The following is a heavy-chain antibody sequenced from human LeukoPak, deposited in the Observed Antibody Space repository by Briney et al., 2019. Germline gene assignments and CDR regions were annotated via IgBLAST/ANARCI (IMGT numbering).Heavy chain of an antibody. CDR2: ISGSGGST. CDR1: GFTFSSYA. CDR3: AKFPNYYDRNSLDY. J-gene: IGHJ4*02. V-gene: IGHV3-23*01. Sequence: GGSLRLSCAASGFTFSSYAMSWVRQAPGKGLEWVSAISGSGGSTYYADSVKGRFTISRDNSKNTLYLQMNSLRAEDTAVYYCAKFPNYYDRNSLDYWGQGTLVTVSS. D-gene: IGHD3-22*01.